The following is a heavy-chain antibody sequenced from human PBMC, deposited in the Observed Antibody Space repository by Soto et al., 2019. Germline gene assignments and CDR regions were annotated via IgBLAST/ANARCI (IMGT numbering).Heavy chain of an antibody. J-gene: IGHJ6*02. CDR1: GYSFTSYW. CDR3: AVQNYYYYGMDV. CDR2: IDPSDSYT. V-gene: IGHV5-10-1*01. Sequence: PGESLKISCKGSGYSFTSYWISWVRQMPGKGLEWMGRIDPSDSYTNYSPSFQGHVTISADKSISTAYLQWSSLKASDTAMYYCAVQNYYYYGMDVWGQGTTVTVSS.